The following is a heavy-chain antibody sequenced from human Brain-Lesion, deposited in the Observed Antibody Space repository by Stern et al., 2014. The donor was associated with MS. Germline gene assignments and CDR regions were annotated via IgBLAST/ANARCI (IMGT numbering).Heavy chain of an antibody. CDR2: ISWNSGTI. J-gene: IGHJ4*02. CDR1: GFTFVDYA. CDR3: ARDITGSSAYFAY. D-gene: IGHD1-14*01. V-gene: IGHV3-9*01. Sequence: EVQLVQSGGDLVQPGRSLRLSCAAFGFTFVDYAMHWVRHGPGKGLEWVAGISWNSGTIGYADSVKGRFTTSRDNAYSSLYLQMNSLRPEDTALYYCARDITGSSAYFAYWGQGTLVTVSS.